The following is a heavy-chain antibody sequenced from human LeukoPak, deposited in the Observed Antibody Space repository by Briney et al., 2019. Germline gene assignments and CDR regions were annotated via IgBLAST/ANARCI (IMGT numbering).Heavy chain of an antibody. Sequence: GGSLRLSCAASGFTFSSYAMSWVRQAPGKGLEWVSSISSSSSYIYCADSVKGRFTISRDNAKNSLYLQMNSLGAEDTAVYYCARGIAAPIDYWGQGTLVTVSS. V-gene: IGHV3-21*01. CDR2: ISSSSSYI. D-gene: IGHD6-13*01. CDR1: GFTFSSYA. J-gene: IGHJ4*02. CDR3: ARGIAAPIDY.